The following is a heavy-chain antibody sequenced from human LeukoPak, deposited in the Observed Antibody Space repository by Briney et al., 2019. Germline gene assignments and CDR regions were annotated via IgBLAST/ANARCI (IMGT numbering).Heavy chain of an antibody. CDR3: ARHGDSTWELGY. CDR1: GYSISSGYY. V-gene: IGHV4-38-2*01. J-gene: IGHJ4*02. CDR2: ICHSGST. D-gene: IGHD1-26*01. Sequence: SETLSLTCAVSGYSISSGYYWGWIRQPPGKGLEWIGSICHSGSTYYNPSLKSRVTISVDTSKNQFSLKLSSVTAADTAVYYCARHGDSTWELGYWGQGTLVTVSS.